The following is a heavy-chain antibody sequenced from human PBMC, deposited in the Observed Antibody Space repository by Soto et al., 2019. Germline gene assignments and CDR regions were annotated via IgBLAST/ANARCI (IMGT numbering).Heavy chain of an antibody. CDR2: ISSGGGST. V-gene: IGHV3-23*01. Sequence: GGSLRLSCAASGFTFSNYAMTWVRQAPGKGLEWVSTISSGGGSTYYSDSVKGRFTISRDNSKNTLSLQMNSLRAEDTAVYYCAKDGPDYGFPDYWGQGTLVTVSS. D-gene: IGHD4-17*01. CDR1: GFTFSNYA. CDR3: AKDGPDYGFPDY. J-gene: IGHJ4*02.